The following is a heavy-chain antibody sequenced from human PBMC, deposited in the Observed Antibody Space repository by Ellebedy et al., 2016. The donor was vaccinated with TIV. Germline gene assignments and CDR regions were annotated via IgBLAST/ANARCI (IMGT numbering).Heavy chain of an antibody. CDR3: ARTSSLPPKKMTTVTTDYYYYGMDV. V-gene: IGHV4-59*08. D-gene: IGHD4-17*01. J-gene: IGHJ6*02. Sequence: MPSETLSLTCTVSGGSISSYYWSWIRQPPGKGLEWIGNIYYSGSTNYNPSLKSRVTISVDTSKNQFSLKLTSVTAADTAVYYCARTSSLPPKKMTTVTTDYYYYGMDVWGQGTTVTVSS. CDR2: IYYSGST. CDR1: GGSISSYY.